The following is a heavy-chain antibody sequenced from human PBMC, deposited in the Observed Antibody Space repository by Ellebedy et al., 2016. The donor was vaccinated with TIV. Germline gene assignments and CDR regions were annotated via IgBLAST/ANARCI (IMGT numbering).Heavy chain of an antibody. V-gene: IGHV3-7*01. Sequence: GESLKISCAASGFSFRSYWMSWVRQAPGKGLEWVANINQVGSQKYYVDSVKGRFTISRDNAKNSLYLEMNSLRAEDTAVYYCATDGSYGDYLSPAHAFEIWGQGTVVAVSS. D-gene: IGHD4-17*01. CDR2: INQVGSQK. CDR1: GFSFRSYW. CDR3: ATDGSYGDYLSPAHAFEI. J-gene: IGHJ3*02.